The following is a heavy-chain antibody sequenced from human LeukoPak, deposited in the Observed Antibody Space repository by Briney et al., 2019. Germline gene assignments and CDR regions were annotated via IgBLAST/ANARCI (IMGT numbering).Heavy chain of an antibody. CDR1: GFTFSSYA. CDR3: AKDPYYDSSGYLEG. V-gene: IGHV3-23*01. Sequence: GGSLRLSCAASGFTFSSYAISWVRQAPGKGLEWVSAISGSGGSTYYADSVKGRFTISRDNSKNTLYLRMNSLRAEDTAVYYCAKDPYYDSSGYLEGWGQGTLVTVTS. J-gene: IGHJ4*02. D-gene: IGHD3-22*01. CDR2: ISGSGGST.